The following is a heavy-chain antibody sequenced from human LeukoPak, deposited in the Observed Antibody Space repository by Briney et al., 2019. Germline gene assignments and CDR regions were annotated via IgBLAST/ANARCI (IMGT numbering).Heavy chain of an antibody. D-gene: IGHD3-22*01. CDR2: IIPILGIA. Sequence: SVKVSCKASGYTFTGYYMHWVRQAPGQGLEWMGRIIPILGIANYAQKFQGRVTITADKSTSTAYMELSSLRSEDTAVYYCARDRYDSSGYPTRNDAFDIWGQGTMVTVSS. CDR3: ARDRYDSSGYPTRNDAFDI. CDR1: GYTFTGYY. V-gene: IGHV1-69*04. J-gene: IGHJ3*02.